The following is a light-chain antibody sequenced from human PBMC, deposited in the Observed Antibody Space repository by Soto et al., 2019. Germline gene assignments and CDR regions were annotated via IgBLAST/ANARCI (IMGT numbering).Light chain of an antibody. Sequence: QSALTQPRSVSGSPGQSVTISCTGTNSDVGGYNYVSWYQQYPGKAPKLMISGVSERPSGVPDRFSGSKSGNTASLTISGLQAEDEADYYCCSYAGSTTRVLFGGGTKVTVL. J-gene: IGLJ2*01. CDR2: GVS. CDR1: NSDVGGYNY. V-gene: IGLV2-11*01. CDR3: CSYAGSTTRVL.